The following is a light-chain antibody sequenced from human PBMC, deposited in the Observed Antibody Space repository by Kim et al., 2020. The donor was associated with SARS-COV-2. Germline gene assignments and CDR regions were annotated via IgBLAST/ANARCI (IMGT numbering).Light chain of an antibody. J-gene: IGKJ3*01. CDR2: DAS. CDR3: QQYHNLPPFT. CDR1: QSVSTY. V-gene: IGKV3-11*01. Sequence: EIVLTQSPATLSLSPGERATLSCRASQSVSTYLAWYQQKPGQTPRLLIYDASNRATGIPARFSGSGSGTDFTLTISSLEPEDFATYYCQQYHNLPPFTFGPGTKVDIK.